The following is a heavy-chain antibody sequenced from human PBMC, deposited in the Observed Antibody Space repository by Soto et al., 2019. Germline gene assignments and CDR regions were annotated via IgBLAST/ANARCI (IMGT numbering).Heavy chain of an antibody. CDR2: ISYAGSNK. V-gene: IGHV3-30*18. CDR3: AKGGGYSYGLHY. Sequence: QVQLVESGGGVVQPGRSLRLSCAASGFTFSSYGMHWVRKAPGKGLEWVAVISYAGSNKYYADSVRGRFTISRDNSKNTVYLQMNSLRAEDTAVYYCAKGGGYSYGLHYWGQGTLVTVSS. D-gene: IGHD5-18*01. CDR1: GFTFSSYG. J-gene: IGHJ4*02.